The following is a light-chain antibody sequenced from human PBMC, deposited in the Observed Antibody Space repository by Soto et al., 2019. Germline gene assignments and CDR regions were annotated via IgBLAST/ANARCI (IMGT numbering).Light chain of an antibody. CDR1: QSVSSY. Sequence: EIVLTQSPGTLSLSPGERATLSCRAGQSVSSYLAWYQKKPGQAPRLLIYDASNRATGIPARFSGSGSGTDFTLTISSLEPEDFAVYYCQQRSNWPSITFGQGTRLEIK. J-gene: IGKJ5*01. CDR3: QQRSNWPSIT. CDR2: DAS. V-gene: IGKV3-11*01.